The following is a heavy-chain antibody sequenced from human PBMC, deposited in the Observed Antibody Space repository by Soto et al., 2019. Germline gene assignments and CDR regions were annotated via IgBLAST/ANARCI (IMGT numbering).Heavy chain of an antibody. V-gene: IGHV3-13*01. CDR3: AREVSGDGFDI. Sequence: EVQLVESGGGLVQPGGSLRLSCAGSGFTFRSYDMHWVRQVTGNRLEWVSAIGAGGDIYYGDSVKGRFTISRDNAKNSVNLQMNNLRAGDTAVYYCAREVSGDGFDIWGQGTMVTVSS. J-gene: IGHJ3*02. CDR2: IGAGGDI. D-gene: IGHD2-8*01. CDR1: GFTFRSYD.